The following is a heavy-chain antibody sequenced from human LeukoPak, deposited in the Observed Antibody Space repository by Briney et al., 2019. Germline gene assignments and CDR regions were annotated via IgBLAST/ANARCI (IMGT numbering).Heavy chain of an antibody. CDR3: AKDSGYYGSGNHDY. D-gene: IGHD3-10*01. V-gene: IGHV3-23*01. Sequence: GGSLRLSCAASGFTFSSYAMSWVRQAPGKGLEWVSAISGSGGRTYYADSVKGRFTISRDNSKNTLYLQMNSLRAEDTAVYYCAKDSGYYGSGNHDYWGQGTLVTVSS. CDR2: ISGSGGRT. J-gene: IGHJ4*02. CDR1: GFTFSSYA.